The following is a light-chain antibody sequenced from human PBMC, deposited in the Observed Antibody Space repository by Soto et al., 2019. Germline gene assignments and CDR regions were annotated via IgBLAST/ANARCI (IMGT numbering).Light chain of an antibody. Sequence: QSVLTQPASVSGSPGQSITISCSGTGSDVGAYNYVSWYQQHPAKAPKLMIYDVSNRPSGVSDRFSGSKSGNTASLTISGLQAEDEADYYCYSYTSSSPYVFGSGTKVTGL. CDR2: DVS. J-gene: IGLJ1*01. CDR1: GSDVGAYNY. CDR3: YSYTSSSPYV. V-gene: IGLV2-14*01.